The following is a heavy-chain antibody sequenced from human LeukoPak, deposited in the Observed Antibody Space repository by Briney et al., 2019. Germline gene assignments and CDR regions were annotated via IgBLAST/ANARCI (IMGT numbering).Heavy chain of an antibody. CDR3: ARDPYYYDSSGPPS. J-gene: IGHJ5*02. Sequence: PGRSLRLSCAASGFTFSSYAMHWVRQAPGKGLEWVAFISYDGSNQYYADSVKGRFSISRDNSKNTLYLQMNSLRAEDTAVYYCARDPYYYDSSGPPSWGQGTLVTVSS. CDR1: GFTFSSYA. D-gene: IGHD3-22*01. CDR2: ISYDGSNQ. V-gene: IGHV3-30*03.